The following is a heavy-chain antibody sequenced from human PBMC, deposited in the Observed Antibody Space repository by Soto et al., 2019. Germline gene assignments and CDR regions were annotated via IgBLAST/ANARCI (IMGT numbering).Heavy chain of an antibody. D-gene: IGHD3-16*01. V-gene: IGHV3-23*01. J-gene: IGHJ5*02. Sequence: EVQLLESGGGLVQPGGSLRLSCAASGSTLRSYAMSWVRQAPGKGLEWVSAISSSGGSTDYADSVKGRFTISRDNSKNTLYLQMNSLRFDDTAVYYYAKAHSLFRKGDCFHPWGQGTLVTVSS. CDR1: GSTLRSYA. CDR2: ISSSGGST. CDR3: AKAHSLFRKGDCFHP.